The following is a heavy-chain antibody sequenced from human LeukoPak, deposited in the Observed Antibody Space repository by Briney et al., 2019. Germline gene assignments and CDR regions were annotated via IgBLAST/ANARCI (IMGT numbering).Heavy chain of an antibody. J-gene: IGHJ4*02. D-gene: IGHD5-12*01. CDR1: GFTFTSYS. V-gene: IGHV3-23*01. CDR2: ITDAVGST. CDR3: AKEIFSGLLYIDY. Sequence: SGGSLRLSCAASGFTFTSYSMNWVRQAPGKGLEWVSTITDAVGSTHYADSVKGRFTISSDNSKNTVYLQMNSLRPEDMAVYYCAKEIFSGLLYIDYWGQGTLVTASS.